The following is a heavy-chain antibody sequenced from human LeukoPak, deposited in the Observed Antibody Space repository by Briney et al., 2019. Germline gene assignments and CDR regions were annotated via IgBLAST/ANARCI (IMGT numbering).Heavy chain of an antibody. CDR2: ISTSGRT. Sequence: PSETLSLTCTVSGGSINSGRYYWSWIRQPAGRGLEWIGHISTSGRTSYSPSLMSRVTMSVDTSKNQFSLKLSSVTAADTAVYYCAREIVVVPAALKFYYMDVWGKGTTVTISS. V-gene: IGHV4-61*09. CDR1: GGSINSGRYY. D-gene: IGHD2-2*01. J-gene: IGHJ6*03. CDR3: AREIVVVPAALKFYYMDV.